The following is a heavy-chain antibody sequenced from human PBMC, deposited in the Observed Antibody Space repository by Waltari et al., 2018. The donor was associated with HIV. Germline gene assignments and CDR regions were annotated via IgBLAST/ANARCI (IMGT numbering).Heavy chain of an antibody. CDR1: GFTFSSYG. J-gene: IGHJ4*02. CDR3: AKDGSITMIWGYFDY. V-gene: IGHV3-30*18. Sequence: QVQLVESGGGVVQPGRSLRLSCAASGFTFSSYGMHWVRQAPGKGLEWVEVKSNDGSNKYYEDSVKGRFTISRDNSKNTLYLQMNSLRAEDTAVYYCAKDGSITMIWGYFDYWGQGTLVTVSS. CDR2: KSNDGSNK. D-gene: IGHD3-10*01.